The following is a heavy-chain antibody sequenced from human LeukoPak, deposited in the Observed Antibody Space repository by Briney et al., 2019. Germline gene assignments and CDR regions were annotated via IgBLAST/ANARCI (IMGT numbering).Heavy chain of an antibody. V-gene: IGHV4-59*12. CDR3: ARGYAYYYYGMDV. CDR2: IYYSGST. CDR1: GGSISSYY. J-gene: IGHJ6*02. Sequence: PSETLSLTCTVSGGSISSYYWSWIRQPPGKGLEWIGYIYYSGSTNYNPSLKSRVTISVDRSKNQFSLKLSSVTAADTAVYYCARGYAYYYYGMDVWGQGTTVTVSS. D-gene: IGHD3-16*01.